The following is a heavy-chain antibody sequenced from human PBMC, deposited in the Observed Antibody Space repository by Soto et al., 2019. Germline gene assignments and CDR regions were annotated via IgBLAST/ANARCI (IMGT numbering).Heavy chain of an antibody. CDR2: IYSSGGT. V-gene: IGHV3-23*01. CDR3: AKTLGPSAIHPFS. Sequence: PGGSLRLSCAASGFTFSSYAMTWVRQAPGKGLEWVSSIYSSGGTYYADSVKGRFTISRDDSKNTLYVQMNILRAEDTAVYYCAKTLGPSAIHPFSWGQGTRVTVSS. D-gene: IGHD2-2*02. CDR1: GFTFSSYA. J-gene: IGHJ5*02.